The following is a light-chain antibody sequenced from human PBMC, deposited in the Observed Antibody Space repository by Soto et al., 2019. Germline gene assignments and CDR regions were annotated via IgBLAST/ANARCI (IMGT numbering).Light chain of an antibody. J-gene: IGKJ5*01. CDR2: GAS. CDR3: QQYGSSPRIT. V-gene: IGKV3-20*01. CDR1: QSISGT. Sequence: EIVMTQSPATLSVSPGGRATLSCRASQSISGTLAWYQQKPGQAPRLLIYGASSRATGIPDRFSGSGSGTDFTLTISRLEPEDFAVYYCQQYGSSPRITFGQGTRLEIK.